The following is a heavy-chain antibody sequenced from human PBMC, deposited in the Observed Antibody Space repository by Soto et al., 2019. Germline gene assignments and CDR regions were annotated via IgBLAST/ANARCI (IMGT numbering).Heavy chain of an antibody. D-gene: IGHD3-22*01. Sequence: SVKVSCKASGGTFSSYAISWVRQAPGQGLEWMGGIIPIFGTANYAQKFQGRVTITADESTSTAYMELSSLRSEDTAVYYCARCLLYYYDSSGYSADYWGQGTLVTVSS. CDR3: ARCLLYYYDSSGYSADY. CDR1: GGTFSSYA. V-gene: IGHV1-69*13. CDR2: IIPIFGTA. J-gene: IGHJ4*02.